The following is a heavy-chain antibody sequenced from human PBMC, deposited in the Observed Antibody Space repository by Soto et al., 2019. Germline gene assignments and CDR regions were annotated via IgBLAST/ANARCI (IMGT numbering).Heavy chain of an antibody. CDR2: INDSGST. V-gene: IGHV4-34*01. CDR3: AKHLGFCSGDGCYRGFDC. J-gene: IGHJ4*02. Sequence: QVQLQQWGAGLLKPSETLSLTCAVSGASLSGYYRSWIRQPPGKGLEWIGEINDSGSTSYNPSLKSRVTISVDTSKTQFSLKLTSVTAADTAVYYCAKHLGFCSGDGCYRGFDCWGQGTLVTVSS. CDR1: GASLSGYY. D-gene: IGHD2-15*01.